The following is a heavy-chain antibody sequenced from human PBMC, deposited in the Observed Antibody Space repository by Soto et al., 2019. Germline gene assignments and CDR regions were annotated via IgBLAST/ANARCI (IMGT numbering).Heavy chain of an antibody. Sequence: EVQLLESGENLVQPGGSLRLSCAPLGFTFTTYPMNWARQLPGKGREWVSTISGSGGGAYYEDPVKGRFTISRDNPKNTLYLQMNSLRGEDTAVYYCAKEGASSWYFFDYWGQGTLVTVSS. CDR3: AKEGASSWYFFDY. CDR1: GFTFTTYP. CDR2: ISGSGGGA. D-gene: IGHD6-13*01. J-gene: IGHJ4*02. V-gene: IGHV3-23*01.